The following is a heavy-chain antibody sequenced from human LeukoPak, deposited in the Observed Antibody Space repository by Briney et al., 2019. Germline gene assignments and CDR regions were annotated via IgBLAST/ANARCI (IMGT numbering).Heavy chain of an antibody. Sequence: PSETLSLTCTVSGDSVISDYLWGWVRQPPGKGLEWIGSMYHSGSTYYNPSLKSRVTISIDTSKNQFSLRLSSVTAADTAVYYCVRRKADSSGYYYVDFWGQGTLVTVSS. CDR3: VRRKADSSGYYYVDF. CDR1: GDSVISDYL. CDR2: MYHSGST. D-gene: IGHD3-22*01. J-gene: IGHJ4*02. V-gene: IGHV4-38-2*02.